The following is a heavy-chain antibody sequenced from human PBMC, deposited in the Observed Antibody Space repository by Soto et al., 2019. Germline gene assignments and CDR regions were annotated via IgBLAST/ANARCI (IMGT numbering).Heavy chain of an antibody. Sequence: PLNRSRKASGYTFTSYGISWVRQAPRQGLEWTGWISAYNGNTNHAQKLQGRATMTTDPSTSPAHMELRSLRSDDTAVYYCARDVTVVGANWFDPWGQGTLVTVSS. CDR1: GYTFTSYG. CDR3: ARDVTVVGANWFDP. D-gene: IGHD1-26*01. J-gene: IGHJ5*02. CDR2: ISAYNGNT. V-gene: IGHV1-18*01.